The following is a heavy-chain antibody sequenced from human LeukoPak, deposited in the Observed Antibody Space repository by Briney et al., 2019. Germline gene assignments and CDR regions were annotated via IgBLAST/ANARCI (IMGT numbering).Heavy chain of an antibody. CDR1: GGSISSGDYY. CDR2: MYYSGST. CDR3: ARPYYYNSRIDP. J-gene: IGHJ5*02. D-gene: IGHD3-22*01. Sequence: SETLSLTCTVSGGSISSGDYYWSWIRQPPGKGLEWIAYMYYSGSTYYNPSLKSRVTMSADTSKNQLSLKLSSVTAADTAVYYCARPYYYNSRIDPWGQGILVTVSS. V-gene: IGHV4-30-4*01.